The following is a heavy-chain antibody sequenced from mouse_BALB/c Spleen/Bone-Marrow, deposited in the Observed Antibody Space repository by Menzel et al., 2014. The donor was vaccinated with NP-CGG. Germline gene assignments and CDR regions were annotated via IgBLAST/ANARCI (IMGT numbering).Heavy chain of an antibody. CDR1: GFTFNTNA. V-gene: IGHV10S3*01. CDR2: IRSKSNSHAT. Sequence: EVMLVESGGGLVQPTGSLKLSCAASGFTFNTNAMNWVRQTPGKGLEWVARIRSKSNSHATYYVDSVKDRFTISRDDSQSMLYLQMNNLRTGDTAMYYCVRGWGNYGYAMDYWGQGTSVTVSS. J-gene: IGHJ4*01. D-gene: IGHD2-1*01. CDR3: VRGWGNYGYAMDY.